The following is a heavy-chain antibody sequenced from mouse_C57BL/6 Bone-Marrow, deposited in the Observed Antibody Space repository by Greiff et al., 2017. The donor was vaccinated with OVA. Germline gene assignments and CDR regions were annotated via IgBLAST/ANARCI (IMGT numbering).Heavy chain of an antibody. D-gene: IGHD2-4*01. CDR2: IHPKSGST. J-gene: IGHJ1*03. Sequence: VQLQQPGAELVKPGASVKLSCKASGYTFTSYWMHWVKQRPGQGLEWIGMIHPKSGSTNYNEKFKSKATLTVDKSSSTAYMQLSSLTSVDSAVNDCAIGRRRITTEYFDVWGTGTTVTVSS. CDR1: GYTFTSYW. CDR3: AIGRRRITTEYFDV. V-gene: IGHV1-64*01.